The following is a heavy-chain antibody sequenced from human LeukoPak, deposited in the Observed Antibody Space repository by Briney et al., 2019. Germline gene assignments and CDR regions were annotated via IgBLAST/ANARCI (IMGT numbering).Heavy chain of an antibody. CDR2: IYYSGST. V-gene: IGHV4-39*07. D-gene: IGHD3-10*02. CDR3: ARDHGMYGLDY. J-gene: IGHJ4*02. Sequence: SETLSLTCTVSGGSISSSSYYWGWIRQPPGKGLEWIGSIYYSGSTYYNPSLKSRVTISVDTSKNQFSLKLSSVTAADTAVYYCARDHGMYGLDYWGQGTLVTVSS. CDR1: GGSISSSSYY.